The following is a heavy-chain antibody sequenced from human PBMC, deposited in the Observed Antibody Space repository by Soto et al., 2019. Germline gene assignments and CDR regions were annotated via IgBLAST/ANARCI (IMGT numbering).Heavy chain of an antibody. CDR1: SGSVRIGGYY. J-gene: IGHJ4*01. V-gene: IGHV4-31*11. CDR3: ARAVSPPYPDLSADYYRRLYYFDS. CDR2: IYYSGKT. D-gene: IGHD3-9*01. Sequence: SETLSLTCAASSGSVRIGGYYWSCIRQHPGGGLEWIGNIYYSGKTYYSPSLQSRLTLSIDTSKNQFSLRLTSVTAADTAIYYCARAVSPPYPDLSADYYRRLYYFDSWGQGTLVTVSS.